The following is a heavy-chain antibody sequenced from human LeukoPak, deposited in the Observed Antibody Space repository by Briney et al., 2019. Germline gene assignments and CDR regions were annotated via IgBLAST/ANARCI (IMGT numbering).Heavy chain of an antibody. J-gene: IGHJ5*02. CDR1: GFTFSSYS. Sequence: GGSLRLSCAASGFTFSSYSMNWVRQAPGKGLEWVSSISSSSSYIYYADSVKGRFTISRDNAKNSLYLQMNRLRAEDTAVYYCASSGYCSGGSCPWGQGTLVTVSS. CDR3: ASSGYCSGGSCP. CDR2: ISSSSSYI. D-gene: IGHD2-15*01. V-gene: IGHV3-21*01.